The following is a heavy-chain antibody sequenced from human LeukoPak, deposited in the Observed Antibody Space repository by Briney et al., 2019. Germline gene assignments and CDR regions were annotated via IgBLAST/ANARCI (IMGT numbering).Heavy chain of an antibody. CDR1: GGSFSGYY. J-gene: IGHJ6*03. CDR2: INHSGST. CDR3: ARVGIPSYYYYMDV. V-gene: IGHV4-34*01. Sequence: SETLSLTCAVYGGSFSGYYWSWIRQPPGKGLEWIGEINHSGSTNYNPSLKSRVTISVDTSKNQFSLKLSSVTAAGTAVYYCARVGIPSYYYYMDVWGKGTTVTVSS. D-gene: IGHD1-14*01.